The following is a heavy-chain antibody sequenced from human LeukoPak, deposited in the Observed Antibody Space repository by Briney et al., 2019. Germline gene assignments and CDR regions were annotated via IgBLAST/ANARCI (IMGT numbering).Heavy chain of an antibody. CDR2: TNQDGTEK. V-gene: IGHV3-7*03. D-gene: IGHD1-7*01. CDR1: GFTFGTYW. CDR3: ARGYNWNYQNAFDI. Sequence: PGESLRLSCTASGFTFGTYWMSWVRHPPGKGLEWVAKTNQDGTEKYYVDSVKGRFTISRDNAKNSLYLQMNSLRAEDTALYYCARGYNWNYQNAFDIWGQGTMVTVSS. J-gene: IGHJ3*02.